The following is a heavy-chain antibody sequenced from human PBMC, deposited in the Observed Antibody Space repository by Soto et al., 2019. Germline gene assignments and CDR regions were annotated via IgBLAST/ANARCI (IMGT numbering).Heavy chain of an antibody. CDR3: ARGREMATIVYYYYYGMDV. Sequence: ASVKVSCKASGGTFSRYAISWVRQAPGQGLEWMGWMNPNSGNTGYAQKFQGRVTMTRNTSISTAYMELSSLRSEDTAVYYCARGREMATIVYYYYYGMDVWGQGTTVTVSS. J-gene: IGHJ6*02. V-gene: IGHV1-8*01. D-gene: IGHD5-12*01. CDR2: MNPNSGNT. CDR1: GGTFSRYA.